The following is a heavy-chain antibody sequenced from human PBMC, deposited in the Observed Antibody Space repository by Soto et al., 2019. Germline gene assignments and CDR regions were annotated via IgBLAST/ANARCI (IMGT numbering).Heavy chain of an antibody. CDR3: ARDLGGGISAP. CDR2: INAYNGNT. CDR1: GYTFTSYG. D-gene: IGHD6-13*01. Sequence: QVQVVQSGAEVKKPGASVKVSCKASGYTFTSYGISWVRQAPGQGLEWMGWINAYNGNTKYAQKLQGRXTXTXXTSTSTGYMELRSLRSDDTAVYYCARDLGGGISAPWGQGTLVTVSS. J-gene: IGHJ5*02. V-gene: IGHV1-18*01.